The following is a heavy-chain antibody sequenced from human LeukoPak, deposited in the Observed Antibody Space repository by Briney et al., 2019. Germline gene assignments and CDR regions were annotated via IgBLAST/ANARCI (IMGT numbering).Heavy chain of an antibody. V-gene: IGHV3-7*01. J-gene: IGHJ3*02. CDR2: INQDGSDK. D-gene: IGHD3-16*01. CDR3: ASDPFSISAYDAFNI. Sequence: QPGGSLRLSCVASEFTFSTYWMSWVRRAPGKGLERVANINQDGSDKYYVDSVKGRLTISRDNAKKSLYLQMNSLRVEDTAVYYCASDPFSISAYDAFNIWGQGTVVTVSS. CDR1: EFTFSTYW.